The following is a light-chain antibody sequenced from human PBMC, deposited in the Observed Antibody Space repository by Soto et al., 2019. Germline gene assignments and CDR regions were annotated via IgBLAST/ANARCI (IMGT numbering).Light chain of an antibody. Sequence: IQMTQSPSTLSASVGDRVTITCRASQRISSWLAWYQQKPGKAPKLLIYDASSLESGVPSRFSGSGSGTEFTLTISSLQPDDFATYYCQQYNSYSYTFGQGTKLEIK. CDR2: DAS. J-gene: IGKJ2*01. V-gene: IGKV1-5*01. CDR1: QRISSW. CDR3: QQYNSYSYT.